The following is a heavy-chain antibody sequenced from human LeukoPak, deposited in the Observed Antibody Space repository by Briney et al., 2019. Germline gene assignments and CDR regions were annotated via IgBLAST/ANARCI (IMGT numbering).Heavy chain of an antibody. CDR1: GGSISSSNW. D-gene: IGHD3-22*01. Sequence: MPSETLSLTCAVSGGSISSSNWWSWVRQPPGKGLEWIGEIYHSGSTNYNPSLKSRVTISVDKSKNQFSLKLSSVTATDTAVYYCARNYDSSGYYGSAFYYYYYMDVWGKGTTVTVSS. CDR2: IYHSGST. J-gene: IGHJ6*03. V-gene: IGHV4-4*02. CDR3: ARNYDSSGYYGSAFYYYYYMDV.